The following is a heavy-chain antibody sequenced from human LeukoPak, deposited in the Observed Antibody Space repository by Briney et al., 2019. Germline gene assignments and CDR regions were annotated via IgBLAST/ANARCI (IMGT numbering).Heavy chain of an antibody. V-gene: IGHV4-39*07. Sequence: PSETLSLTCIVSGGSISSSSYYWGWIRQPPGKGLEWIGSIYYSGSTYYNPSLKSRVTISVDTSKNQFSLKLSSVTAADTAVYYCARRGSGVYSSGWDPFDYWGQGTLVTVSS. J-gene: IGHJ4*02. CDR1: GGSISSSSYY. D-gene: IGHD6-19*01. CDR3: ARRGSGVYSSGWDPFDY. CDR2: IYYSGST.